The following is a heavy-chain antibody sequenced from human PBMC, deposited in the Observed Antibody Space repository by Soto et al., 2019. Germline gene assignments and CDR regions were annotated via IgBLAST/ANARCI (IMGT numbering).Heavy chain of an antibody. Sequence: QVKLVQSRGEVKKPGASVKVSCKTSGYSFTTYGFSWVRQAPGQGLEWMGWISGYNGNTNYAQKCQGRGTRTTDTSASTAYMELRSLRSDDTAVYYCARGGPAPYYYYGRDVWGQGSTVTVSS. J-gene: IGHJ6*02. V-gene: IGHV1-18*01. CDR3: ARGGPAPYYYYGRDV. CDR2: ISGYNGNT. CDR1: GYSFTTYG.